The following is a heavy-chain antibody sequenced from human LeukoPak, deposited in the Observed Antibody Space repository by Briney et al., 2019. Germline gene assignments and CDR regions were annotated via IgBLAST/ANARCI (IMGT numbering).Heavy chain of an antibody. CDR2: IRYDGSNK. Sequence: GGSLRLSCAASGFTFSSCGFHWVRQAPGKGLEWVAFIRYDGSNKYYADSVKGRFTISRDNSKNTLYLQMNSLRAEDTAVYYCAKDRRASYYGSGSYSSFDYWGQGTLVTVSS. CDR3: AKDRRASYYGSGSYSSFDY. CDR1: GFTFSSCG. D-gene: IGHD3-10*01. V-gene: IGHV3-30*02. J-gene: IGHJ4*02.